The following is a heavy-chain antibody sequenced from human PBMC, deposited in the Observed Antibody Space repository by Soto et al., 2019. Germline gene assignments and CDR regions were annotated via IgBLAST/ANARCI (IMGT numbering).Heavy chain of an antibody. D-gene: IGHD4-17*01. CDR3: ARTPGGAPSDYYFDY. V-gene: IGHV4-31*03. Sequence: SETLSLTCTVSGGSISSGGYYWSWIRQHPGKGLEWIGYIYYSGSTYYNPSLKSRVTISVDTSKSQFSLKVRFVTAADTAVYYCARTPGGAPSDYYFDYWGQGTLVTVSS. CDR2: IYYSGST. CDR1: GGSISSGGYY. J-gene: IGHJ4*02.